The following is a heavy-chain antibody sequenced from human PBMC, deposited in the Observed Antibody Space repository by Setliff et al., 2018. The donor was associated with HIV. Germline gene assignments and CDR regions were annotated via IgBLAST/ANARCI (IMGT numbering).Heavy chain of an antibody. J-gene: IGHJ4*02. CDR1: GGSISSGSYY. CDR3: TRRRGPMVRGVDPTPSYYFDY. CDR2: IYTSGST. Sequence: SETLFLTCTVSGGSISSGSYYWSWIRQPAGKGLEWIGHIYTSGSTNYNPSLKSRVTISVDTSKNQFSLRVKSVTAGDTGLYFCTRRRGPMVRGVDPTPSYYFDYWGQGTLVTVSS. D-gene: IGHD3-10*01. V-gene: IGHV4-61*09.